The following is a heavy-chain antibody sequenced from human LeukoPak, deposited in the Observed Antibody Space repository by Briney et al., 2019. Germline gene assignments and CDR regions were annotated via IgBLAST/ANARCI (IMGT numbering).Heavy chain of an antibody. CDR2: IDKKDKGYATAT. D-gene: IGHD1-26*01. CDR3: TRDSGTYNWFDP. Sequence: AGSLRLSCAASGFTFSSCAIHWVRQSSGKGLEWVGQIDKKDKGYATATAYAASVKGRFTISRDDSINTAYLQMKSLKTEDTALYYCTRDSGTYNWFDPWGQGTLVTVSS. J-gene: IGHJ5*02. CDR1: GFTFSSCA. V-gene: IGHV3-73*01.